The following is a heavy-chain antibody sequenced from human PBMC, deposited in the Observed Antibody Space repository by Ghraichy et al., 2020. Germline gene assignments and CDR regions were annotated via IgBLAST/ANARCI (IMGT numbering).Heavy chain of an antibody. J-gene: IGHJ6*02. CDR3: ARDPLFGTGRPFYYYYGMDV. CDR1: GFTFSDYY. Sequence: GGSLRLSCAASGFTFSDYYMSWIRQAPGKGLEWVSYISSSGSTIYYADSVKGRFTISRDNAKNSLYLQMNSLRAEDTAVYYCARDPLFGTGRPFYYYYGMDVWGQGTTVTVSS. D-gene: IGHD1-1*01. CDR2: ISSSGSTI. V-gene: IGHV3-11*01.